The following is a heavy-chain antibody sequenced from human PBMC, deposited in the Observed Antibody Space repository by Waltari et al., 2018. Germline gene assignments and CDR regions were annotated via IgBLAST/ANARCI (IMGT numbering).Heavy chain of an antibody. CDR1: GGSISSYY. Sequence: QVQLQESGPGLVKPSETLSLTCTVSGGSISSYYWSWIRQPPGKGLEWIGYIYYSGSTNYNPSLKSRVTISVDTSKNQFSLKLSSVTAADTAVYYCARDRSAEDYYGSGEGDLYFDYWGQGTLVTVSS. D-gene: IGHD3-10*01. J-gene: IGHJ4*02. CDR2: IYYSGST. V-gene: IGHV4-59*01. CDR3: ARDRSAEDYYGSGEGDLYFDY.